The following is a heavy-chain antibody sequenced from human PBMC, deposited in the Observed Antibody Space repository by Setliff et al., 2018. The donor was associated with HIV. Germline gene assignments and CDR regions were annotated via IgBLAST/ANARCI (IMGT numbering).Heavy chain of an antibody. V-gene: IGHV3-48*03. CDR3: VRXXXXXGXXFDY. Sequence: PGGSLRLSCAASGFTFSSYEMTWGRQAPGKGLEWGSYISRSGNTIYYADSVKGRFTIXXXXAKXXLFLQMXRLRAEGTAIYYCVRXXXXXGXXFDYWX. J-gene: IGHJ4*01. CDR1: GFTFSSYE. CDR2: ISRSGNTI.